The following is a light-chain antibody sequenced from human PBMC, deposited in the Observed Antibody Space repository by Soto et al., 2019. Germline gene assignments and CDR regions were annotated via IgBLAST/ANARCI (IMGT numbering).Light chain of an antibody. J-gene: IGLJ1*01. Sequence: QYALAQPASVSGSPGQSITISCTGTSSDVGAYNYVSWYQQHPGKAPKLMIYEVRGRPSGVSNRFSGSKSGNTASLTISGLQAEDEGDYFCSSYGSPSARYVFGTGTKLTVL. CDR3: SSYGSPSARYV. CDR1: SSDVGAYNY. CDR2: EVR. V-gene: IGLV2-14*01.